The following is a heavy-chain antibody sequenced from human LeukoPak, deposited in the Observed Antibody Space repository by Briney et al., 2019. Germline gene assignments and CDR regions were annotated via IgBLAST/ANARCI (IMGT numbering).Heavy chain of an antibody. V-gene: IGHV3-21*01. CDR1: GFAFSSYS. J-gene: IGHJ4*02. CDR3: ARAPTVLVGYCSSSSCQADY. CDR2: ISGDSRYI. Sequence: GGSLRLSCAASGFAFSSYSMNWVRQAPGKGLEWVSAISGDSRYIYYADSVRGRFTISRDNAENSLYLQMHSLRVEDTAVYYCARAPTVLVGYCSSSSCQADYWGQGTLVTVSS. D-gene: IGHD2-2*01.